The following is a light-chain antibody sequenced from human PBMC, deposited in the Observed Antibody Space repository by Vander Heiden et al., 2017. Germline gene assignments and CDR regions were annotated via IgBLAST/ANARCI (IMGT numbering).Light chain of an antibody. J-gene: IGLJ3*02. CDR2: EVS. Sequence: QSALTQPASVSGFPGHPITTSCTGTSSDVGSYNLVSWYQQYSGKAPKLVMYEVSKRPSGVSNRFSGSKSGSTASLTISGLQAEDEADYYCCSYAGSSTLGVFGGGTKLTVL. V-gene: IGLV2-23*02. CDR3: CSYAGSSTLGV. CDR1: SSDVGSYNL.